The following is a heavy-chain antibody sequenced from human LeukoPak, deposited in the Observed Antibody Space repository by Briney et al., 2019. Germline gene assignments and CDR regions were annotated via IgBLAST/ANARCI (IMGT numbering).Heavy chain of an antibody. V-gene: IGHV4-39*07. J-gene: IGHJ6*02. D-gene: IGHD3-10*01. CDR2: IYYSGST. CDR1: GGSISSSSYY. Sequence: SETLSLTCTVSGGSISSSSYYWGWIRQPPGKGLEWIGSIYYSGSTYYNPSLKSRVTISVDTSKNQFSLKLSSVTAADTAVYYCARVGYYGSGSYSAWYYYYYGMDVWGQGTTVTVSS. CDR3: ARVGYYGSGSYSAWYYYYYGMDV.